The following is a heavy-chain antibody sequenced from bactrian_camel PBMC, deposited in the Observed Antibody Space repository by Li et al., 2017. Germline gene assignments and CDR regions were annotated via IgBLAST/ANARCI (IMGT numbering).Heavy chain of an antibody. D-gene: IGHD1*01. J-gene: IGHJ4*01. V-gene: IGHV3-3*01. CDR3: ARAQESGCFGMSASDFKY. CDR2: LYVGGGAT. Sequence: HVQLVESGGGSVEAGGTLKLSCAFSTTKYGSTTVAWFRQAPGKEREGVAVLYVGGGATYYSDAVKGRFTISHDNSKNTVDLQMNELDPADTGIYYRARAQESGCFGMSASDFKYWGLGTQVTVS. CDR1: TTKYGSTT.